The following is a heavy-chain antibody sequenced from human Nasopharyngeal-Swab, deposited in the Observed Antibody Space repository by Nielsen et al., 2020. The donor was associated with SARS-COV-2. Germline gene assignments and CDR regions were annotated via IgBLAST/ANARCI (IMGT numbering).Heavy chain of an antibody. Sequence: ASVKVFCKASGYTFTSYGISWVRQAPGQGLEWMGWISAYNGNTNYAQKLQGRVTMTTDTSTSTAYMELRSLRSDDTAVYYCARDWYERQWLVGNWFDPWGQGTLVTVSS. CDR3: ARDWYERQWLVGNWFDP. V-gene: IGHV1-18*01. CDR1: GYTFTSYG. D-gene: IGHD6-19*01. CDR2: ISAYNGNT. J-gene: IGHJ5*02.